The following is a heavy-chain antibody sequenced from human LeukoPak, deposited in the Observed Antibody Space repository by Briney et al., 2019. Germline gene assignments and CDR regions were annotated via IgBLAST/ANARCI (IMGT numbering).Heavy chain of an antibody. V-gene: IGHV4-61*01. J-gene: IGHJ6*04. D-gene: IGHD3-10*01. Sequence: SETLSLTCTVSGGSISSGYYWGWIRQSPGKGLEWIGYIYYSGSTNYNPSLKSRVTLSVDTSKNQFSLKLSSVTAADTAVYYCARVHGSGKLTMDVWGKGTTVTVSS. CDR1: GGSISSGYY. CDR2: IYYSGST. CDR3: ARVHGSGKLTMDV.